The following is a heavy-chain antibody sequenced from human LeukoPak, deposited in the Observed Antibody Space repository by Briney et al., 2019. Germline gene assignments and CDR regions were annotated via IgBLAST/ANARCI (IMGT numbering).Heavy chain of an antibody. CDR3: ARPRDPGNWFDP. CDR1: GGSISSSSYY. Sequence: SETLSLTCTVSGGSISSSSYYWGWIRQPPGKGLEWIGSIYYSGSTYYNPSLKSRVTISVDTSKNQFYLKLSSVTAADTAVYYCARPRDPGNWFDPWGQGTLVTVSS. V-gene: IGHV4-39*01. CDR2: IYYSGST. J-gene: IGHJ5*02.